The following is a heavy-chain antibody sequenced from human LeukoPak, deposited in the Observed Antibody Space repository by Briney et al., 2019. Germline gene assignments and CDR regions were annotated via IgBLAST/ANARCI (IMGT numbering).Heavy chain of an antibody. CDR2: ISRSGSSI. CDR1: GVPFSSYS. J-gene: IGHJ3*02. V-gene: IGHV3-23*01. D-gene: IGHD4-17*01. CDR3: AKRDRTVTHAFDI. Sequence: GGSLRLSCAASGVPFSSYSMNWGRQAPGKGLEWVSSISRSGSSIYYADSVKGRFTISRDNSENTLYLQMNSLRAEDTAVHYCAKRDRTVTHAFDIWGQGTMVTVSS.